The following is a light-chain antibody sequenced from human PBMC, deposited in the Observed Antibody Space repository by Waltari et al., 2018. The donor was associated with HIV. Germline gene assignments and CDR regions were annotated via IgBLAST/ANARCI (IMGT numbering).Light chain of an antibody. V-gene: IGLV2-14*03. CDR1: SSDIDGYNY. J-gene: IGLJ2*01. CDR3: SSYTSSSTKV. Sequence: QYALTQPDSGTGTTGKSITISSTGSSSDIDGYNYVSWYQQHPGKAPKLMIYDVSNRPSGLSNRFSGSKSGNTASLTISGLQAEDEADYYCSSYTSSSTKVFGGGTKLTVL. CDR2: DVS.